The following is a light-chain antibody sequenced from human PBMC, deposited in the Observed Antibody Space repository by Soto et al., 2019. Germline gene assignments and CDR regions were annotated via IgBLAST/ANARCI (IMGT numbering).Light chain of an antibody. V-gene: IGLV2-14*01. Sequence: QSALTQPASVSGSPGQSITISCTGTSSDVGAYNYVSWYQQHPGKAPKLMIYDVSNRPSGVSNRFSGSKSGNAASLTISGLQAEDEADYYCSSDTSSTPVVFGGGTKLTVL. CDR3: SSDTSSTPVV. CDR1: SSDVGAYNY. CDR2: DVS. J-gene: IGLJ2*01.